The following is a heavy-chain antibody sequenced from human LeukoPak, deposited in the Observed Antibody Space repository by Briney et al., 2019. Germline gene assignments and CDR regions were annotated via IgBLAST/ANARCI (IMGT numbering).Heavy chain of an antibody. CDR1: GFIFSSYR. D-gene: IGHD3-10*01. CDR3: ASDGSPYYYGSGSYSVTFDY. V-gene: IGHV3-21*01. J-gene: IGHJ4*02. Sequence: GGSLRLSCAASGFIFSSYRMNWVRQAPGKGLEWVSSISSSGSYIYYVDSVKGRFTISRDNAKNSLYLQMNSLRDEDTAVYYCASDGSPYYYGSGSYSVTFDYWGQGTLVTVSS. CDR2: ISSSGSYI.